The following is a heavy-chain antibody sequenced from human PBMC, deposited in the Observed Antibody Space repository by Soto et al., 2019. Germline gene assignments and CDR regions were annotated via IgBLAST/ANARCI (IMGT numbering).Heavy chain of an antibody. V-gene: IGHV1-8*01. CDR3: ARFTMAPPEGWFDP. D-gene: IGHD3-10*01. Sequence: ASVKVSCKASGYTFTSYDINWVRQATGQGLEWMGWMNPNSGNTGYAQKFQGRVTMTRNTSISTAYMELSGPGSEDTAGDYCARFTMAPPEGWFDPWGQGTLVTVSS. CDR2: MNPNSGNT. J-gene: IGHJ5*02. CDR1: GYTFTSYD.